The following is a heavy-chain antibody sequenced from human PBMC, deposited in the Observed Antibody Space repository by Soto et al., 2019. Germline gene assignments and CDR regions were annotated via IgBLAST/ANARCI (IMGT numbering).Heavy chain of an antibody. D-gene: IGHD6-13*01. V-gene: IGHV4-31*03. Sequence: QVQLQESGPGLVKPSQTLSLTCTVSGGSISSGGYYWSWIRQHPGKGLEWIGYIYYSGSTYYNPSLKSRVTISVDTSKNQFSLKLSSVTAADTAVYYCASLTYSSSWYNWFDPGAREPWSPSPQ. CDR2: IYYSGST. CDR3: ASLTYSSSWYNWFDP. CDR1: GGSISSGGYY. J-gene: IGHJ5*02.